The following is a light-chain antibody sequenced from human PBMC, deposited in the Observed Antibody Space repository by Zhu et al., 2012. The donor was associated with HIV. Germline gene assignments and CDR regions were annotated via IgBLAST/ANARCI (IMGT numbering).Light chain of an antibody. V-gene: IGKV3-11*01. CDR2: DTS. Sequence: EIVLTQSPATLSLSPGERATLSCRASQSIGGYLAWYQQKPGQPPRLLIYDTSNRATGISDRFSGSGSGTDFTLTISRLEPEDFAVYYCQHYVPSPMYTFGQGTKLEIK. CDR1: QSIGGY. J-gene: IGKJ2*01. CDR3: QHYVPSPMYT.